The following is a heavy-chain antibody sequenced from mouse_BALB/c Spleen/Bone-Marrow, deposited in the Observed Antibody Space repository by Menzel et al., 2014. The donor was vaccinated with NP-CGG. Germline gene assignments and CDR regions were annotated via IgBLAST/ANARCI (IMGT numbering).Heavy chain of an antibody. CDR1: GYTFTSYT. D-gene: IGHD4-1*01. Sequence: ESGAELARPGASVKMSCKASGYTFTSYTKQWVKRRPGQGLEWVGYIVPSSGYTDYNQNFKDKTTLTADKSSSTAYMQLSSLTSADSAVYYCAREARTGAWFAYWGQGTLVTVSA. CDR3: AREARTGAWFAY. CDR2: IVPSSGYT. V-gene: IGHV1-4*02. J-gene: IGHJ3*01.